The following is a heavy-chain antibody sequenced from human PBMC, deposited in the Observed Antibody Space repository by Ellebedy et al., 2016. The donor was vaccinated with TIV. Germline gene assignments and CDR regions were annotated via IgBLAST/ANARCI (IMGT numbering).Heavy chain of an antibody. J-gene: IGHJ4*02. CDR3: ARDRWFGELEVLDY. CDR1: GFTFSRYS. V-gene: IGHV3-21*01. CDR2: ISSSSSFI. Sequence: GESLKISCAASGFTFSRYSMNWVRQAPGKGLEWVSCISSSSSFIYYADSVKGRFTISRDNAKNSVYLQMDSLRAEDTAVYSCARDRWFGELEVLDYWGQGTLVTVSS. D-gene: IGHD3-10*01.